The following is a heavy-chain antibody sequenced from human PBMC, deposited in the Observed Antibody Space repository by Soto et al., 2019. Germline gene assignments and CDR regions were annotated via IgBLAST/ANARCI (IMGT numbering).Heavy chain of an antibody. CDR1: GFTFSSYS. V-gene: IGHV3-48*01. CDR3: ARDSNYIWVNFDY. Sequence: GSLRLSCAASGFTFSSYSMNWVRQAPGKGLEWVSYISSSSSTIYYADSVKGRFTISRDNAKNSLYLQMNSLRAEDTAVYYCARDSNYIWVNFDYWGQGTLVTVSS. CDR2: ISSSSSTI. J-gene: IGHJ4*02. D-gene: IGHD3-16*01.